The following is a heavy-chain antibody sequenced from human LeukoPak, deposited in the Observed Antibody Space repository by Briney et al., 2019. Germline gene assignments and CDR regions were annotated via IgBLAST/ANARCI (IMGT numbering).Heavy chain of an antibody. CDR3: ARDLRYSFLYYYYGMDV. V-gene: IGHV1-3*01. Sequence: ASVKVSCKASGYTFTTYAMHWVRQAPGQRLEWMGWINAGTAYTKYSQTFQGRVTFTRDTSTSTVYMELSSLRSEDTAVYYCARDLRYSFLYYYYGMDVWGQGTTVTVSS. D-gene: IGHD1-26*01. CDR2: INAGTAYT. J-gene: IGHJ6*02. CDR1: GYTFTTYA.